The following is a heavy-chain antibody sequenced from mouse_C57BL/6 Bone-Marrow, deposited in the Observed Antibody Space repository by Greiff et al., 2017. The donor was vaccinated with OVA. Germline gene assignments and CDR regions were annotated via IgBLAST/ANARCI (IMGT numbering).Heavy chain of an antibody. V-gene: IGHV5-4*03. CDR3: ALYGPDYYAMDY. Sequence: EVKLMESGGGLVKPGGSLKLSCAASGFTFSSYAMSWVRQTPEKRLEWVATISDGGSYTYYPDNVKGRFTISRDNAKNNLYLQMSHLKSEDTAMYYCALYGPDYYAMDYWGQGTSVTVSS. CDR2: ISDGGSYT. CDR1: GFTFSSYA. D-gene: IGHD1-1*01. J-gene: IGHJ4*01.